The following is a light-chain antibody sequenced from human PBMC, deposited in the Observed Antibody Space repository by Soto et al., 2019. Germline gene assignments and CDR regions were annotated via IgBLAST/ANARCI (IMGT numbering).Light chain of an antibody. CDR1: SSDVGPYNY. V-gene: IGLV2-14*01. CDR3: SSYTTSSTLV. J-gene: IGLJ3*02. CDR2: EVT. Sequence: QSVLTQPASVSGSPGQSITISCTGTSSDVGPYNYVSWYQHHPGKAPKLLIYEVTKRPSGVSNRFSGSKSGNTASLTISGLQAEDDADYYCSSYTTSSTLVFGGGTKLTVL.